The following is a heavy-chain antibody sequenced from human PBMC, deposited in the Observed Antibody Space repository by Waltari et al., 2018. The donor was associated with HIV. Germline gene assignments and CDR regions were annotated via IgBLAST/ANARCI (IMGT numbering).Heavy chain of an antibody. V-gene: IGHV4-38-2*01. D-gene: IGHD2-15*01. CDR1: GYSISSGYY. Sequence: QVQLQESGPGLVKPSETLSLTCAVSGYSISSGYYWGWIRQPPGKGLEWIGSIYHSGSTYYNPSLKSRVTISVDTSKNQFSLKLSSVTAADTAVYYCARGGSGIALFDYWGQGTLVTVSS. CDR3: ARGGSGIALFDY. J-gene: IGHJ4*02. CDR2: IYHSGST.